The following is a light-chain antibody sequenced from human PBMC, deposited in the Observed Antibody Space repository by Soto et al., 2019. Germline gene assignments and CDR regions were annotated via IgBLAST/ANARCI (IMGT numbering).Light chain of an antibody. CDR3: QQYSSSPPEFT. Sequence: EIVLTQSPGTLSVSPGERVTLSCRASQSVSCNYLAWYQQRPGQAPRLLIFGASYRATGIPDRFSGSGSGTDFTLTISRLEPEDFAVYYCQQYSSSPPEFTFGPGTKVDSK. CDR1: QSVSCNY. V-gene: IGKV3-20*01. CDR2: GAS. J-gene: IGKJ3*01.